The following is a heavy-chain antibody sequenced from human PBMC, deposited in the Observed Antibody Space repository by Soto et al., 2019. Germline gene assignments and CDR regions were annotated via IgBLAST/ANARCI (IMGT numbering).Heavy chain of an antibody. J-gene: IGHJ2*01. CDR3: ARHDYGDSFYWYFDL. V-gene: IGHV4-31*03. CDR2: IYYSGST. D-gene: IGHD4-17*01. Sequence: QVQLQESGPGLVKPSQTLSLTCTVSGGSISSGGYYWSWIRQHPGKGLEWIGYIYYSGSTYYNPSLKSRVTISVDTCKNQFSLKLSSVTAADTAVYYCARHDYGDSFYWYFDLWGRGTLVTVSS. CDR1: GGSISSGGYY.